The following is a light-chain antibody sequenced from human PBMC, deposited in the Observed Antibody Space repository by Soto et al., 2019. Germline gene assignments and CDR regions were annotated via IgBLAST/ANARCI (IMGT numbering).Light chain of an antibody. J-gene: IGLJ1*01. CDR1: SSAVGGYNY. V-gene: IGLV2-14*01. CDR2: EVS. Sequence: SALTQPACVSGSPGQSITISCTETSSAVGGYNYVSRYQQHLGKAPKLMTFEVSIRPSGVSNRFSGSKSGSTSFPTICGLQTEYEADYYCTSYTWSFAHLFGTGTKVTVL. CDR3: TSYTWSFAHL.